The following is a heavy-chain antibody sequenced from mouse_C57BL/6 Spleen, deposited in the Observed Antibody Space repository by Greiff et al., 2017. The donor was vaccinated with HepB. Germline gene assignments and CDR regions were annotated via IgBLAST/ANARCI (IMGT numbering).Heavy chain of an antibody. J-gene: IGHJ1*03. CDR3: ARRGYGSTYWYFDV. CDR1: GYSFTGYY. V-gene: IGHV1-42*01. CDR2: INPSTGGT. Sequence: EVQLQQSGPELVKPGASVKISCKASGYSFTGYYMNWVKQSPEKSLEWIGEINPSTGGTTYNQKFKAKATLTVDKSSSTAYMQLKSLTSEDSAVYYCARRGYGSTYWYFDVWGTGTTVTVSS. D-gene: IGHD1-1*01.